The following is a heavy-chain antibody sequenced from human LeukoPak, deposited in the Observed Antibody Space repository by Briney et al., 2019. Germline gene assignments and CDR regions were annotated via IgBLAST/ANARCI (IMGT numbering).Heavy chain of an antibody. CDR1: GGSISSRSYY. D-gene: IGHD3-22*01. CDR2: IYYSGST. Sequence: SETLSLTCTVPGGSISSRSYYWGWIRQPPGKGLEWIGSIYYSGSTFYNPSLKSRITISADTSKNQFSLKLSSVTAADTAVYYCARHVRDSSGYYRDWYFDLWGRGTLVTVSS. V-gene: IGHV4-39*01. CDR3: ARHVRDSSGYYRDWYFDL. J-gene: IGHJ2*01.